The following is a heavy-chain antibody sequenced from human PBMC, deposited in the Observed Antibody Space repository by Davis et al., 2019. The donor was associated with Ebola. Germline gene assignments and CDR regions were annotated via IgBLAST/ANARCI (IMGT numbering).Heavy chain of an antibody. CDR2: LGLSADT. Sequence: PGGSLRLSCAASGFVFRNYVMSWVRQAPGKGLEWVSTLGLSADTYYADSLKGRFTISRDNSKNTLHLQMNSLRVEDTAIYYCVKDTSNVWFDVWGPGTMVTVSS. V-gene: IGHV3-23*01. CDR1: GFVFRNYV. D-gene: IGHD2-2*01. J-gene: IGHJ3*01. CDR3: VKDTSNVWFDV.